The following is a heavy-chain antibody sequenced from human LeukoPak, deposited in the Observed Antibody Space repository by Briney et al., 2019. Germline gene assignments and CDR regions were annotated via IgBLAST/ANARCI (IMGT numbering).Heavy chain of an antibody. Sequence: XSVKVSCKASGYTFTSYGISWVRQAAGQGLEWMGWISAYNGNTNYAQKLQGRVTMTTDTSTSTAYMELRSLRSDDTALYYCARDQGVDSGSYYFDYWGQGTLVTVSS. D-gene: IGHD1-26*01. CDR2: ISAYNGNT. V-gene: IGHV1-18*01. J-gene: IGHJ4*02. CDR1: GYTFTSYG. CDR3: ARDQGVDSGSYYFDY.